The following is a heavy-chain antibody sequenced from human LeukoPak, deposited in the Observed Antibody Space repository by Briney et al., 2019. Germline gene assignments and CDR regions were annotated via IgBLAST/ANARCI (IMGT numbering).Heavy chain of an antibody. V-gene: IGHV4-34*01. D-gene: IGHD2-2*01. J-gene: IGHJ5*02. CDR3: ARGNIVVVPAAITNWFDP. CDR1: GGSFSGYY. CDR2: INHSGNT. Sequence: SETLSLTCAVYGGSFSGYYWSWIRQPPGKGLEWIGEINHSGNTNYNPSLKSRVTISVDTSKNQFSLKLSSVTAADTAVYYCARGNIVVVPAAITNWFDPWGQGTLVTVSS.